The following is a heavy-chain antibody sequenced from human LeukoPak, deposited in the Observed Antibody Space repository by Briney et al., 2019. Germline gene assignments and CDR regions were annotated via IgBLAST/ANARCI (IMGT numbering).Heavy chain of an antibody. Sequence: ASVKVSFKASGYTFTSYAMHWVRQAPGQRLEWMGWINAGNGNTKYSQKFQGRVTITRDTSASTAYMELSSLRSEDTAVYYCARKSLGYCSSTSCYGSMDVWGKGTTVTVSS. CDR2: INAGNGNT. CDR3: ARKSLGYCSSTSCYGSMDV. CDR1: GYTFTSYA. J-gene: IGHJ6*03. V-gene: IGHV1-3*01. D-gene: IGHD2-2*01.